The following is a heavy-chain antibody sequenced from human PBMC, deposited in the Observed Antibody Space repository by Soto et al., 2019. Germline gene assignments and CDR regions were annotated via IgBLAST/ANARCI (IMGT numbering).Heavy chain of an antibody. V-gene: IGHV3-73*01. CDR2: IRSKANSYAT. CDR3: TREIKGTTAPYYYYGMDV. CDR1: GFTFSGSA. Sequence: VGSLRLSCAASGFTFSGSAMHWVRQASGKGLEWVGRIRSKANSYATAYAASVKGRFTISRDDSKNTAYLQMNSLKTEDTAVYYCTREIKGTTAPYYYYGMDVWGQGTSVSVSS. D-gene: IGHD4-4*01. J-gene: IGHJ6*02.